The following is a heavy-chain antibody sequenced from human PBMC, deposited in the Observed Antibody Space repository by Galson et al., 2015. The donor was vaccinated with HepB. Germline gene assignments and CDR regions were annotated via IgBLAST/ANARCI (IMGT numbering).Heavy chain of an antibody. D-gene: IGHD6-13*01. CDR2: IGAYNGNT. Sequence: SVKVSCKASGYTFTSYGISWVRQAPGQGLEWMGWIGAYNGNTNYAQKLQGRVTMTTDTSTSTAYMELRSLRSDDTAVYYCARDWIGSSSWYEGYYYGMDVWGQGTTVTVSS. V-gene: IGHV1-18*04. CDR1: GYTFTSYG. J-gene: IGHJ6*02. CDR3: ARDWIGSSSWYEGYYYGMDV.